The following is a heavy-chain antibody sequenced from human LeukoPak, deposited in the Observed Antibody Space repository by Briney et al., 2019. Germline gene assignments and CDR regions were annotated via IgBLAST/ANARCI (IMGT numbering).Heavy chain of an antibody. V-gene: IGHV3-23*01. CDR3: AKPPSGVYYYDSSGYYPFDY. J-gene: IGHJ4*02. CDR1: GSTFSSYA. D-gene: IGHD3-22*01. Sequence: GGSLRLSCAASGSTFSSYAMSWVRQAPGKGLEWVSAISGSGGSTYYADSVKGRFTISRDNSKNTLYLQMNSLRAEDTAVYYCAKPPSGVYYYDSSGYYPFDYWGQGTLVTVSS. CDR2: ISGSGGST.